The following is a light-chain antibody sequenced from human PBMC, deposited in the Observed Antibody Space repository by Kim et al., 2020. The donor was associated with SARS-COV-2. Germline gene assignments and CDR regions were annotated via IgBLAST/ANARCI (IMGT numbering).Light chain of an antibody. Sequence: VALGQTGRMTCQGDSIRSYYATWYQQKTGQAPILVIYGKNNRPSGIPDRFYGSSSGNTASLTITGTQAGDEADYYCNSRDSNDNVVFGGGTQLTVL. CDR1: SIRSYY. J-gene: IGLJ2*01. CDR3: NSRDSNDNVV. V-gene: IGLV3-19*01. CDR2: GKN.